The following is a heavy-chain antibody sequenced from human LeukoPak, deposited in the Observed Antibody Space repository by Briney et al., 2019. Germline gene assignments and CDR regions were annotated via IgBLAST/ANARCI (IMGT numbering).Heavy chain of an antibody. CDR2: TYYSGST. CDR3: TREVEGYSYASGRFLHFDP. J-gene: IGHJ5*02. Sequence: SETLSLTCTVSGGSISSYYWSWIRQPPGKGLEWIGYTYYSGSTNYNPSLKSRVAISVDTSKNQFSLKLSSVTAADTAVYYCTREVEGYSYASGRFLHFDPWGQGTLVTVSS. V-gene: IGHV4-59*12. CDR1: GGSISSYY. D-gene: IGHD3-10*01.